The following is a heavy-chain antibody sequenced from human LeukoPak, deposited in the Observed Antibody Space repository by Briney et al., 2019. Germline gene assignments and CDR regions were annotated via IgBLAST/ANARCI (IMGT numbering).Heavy chain of an antibody. D-gene: IGHD6-13*01. CDR1: GFTFSSYA. V-gene: IGHV3-30-3*01. CDR2: ISYDGSNK. CDR3: AKESSSKWFDAFDI. Sequence: GGSLRLSCAASGFTFSSYAMHWVRQAPGKGLEWVAVISYDGSNKYYADSVKGRFTISRDNSKNTLYLQMNSLRAEDTAVYYCAKESSSKWFDAFDIWGQGTMVTVSS. J-gene: IGHJ3*02.